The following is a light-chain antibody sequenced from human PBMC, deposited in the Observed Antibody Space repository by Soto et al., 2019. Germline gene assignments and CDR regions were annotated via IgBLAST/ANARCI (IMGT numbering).Light chain of an antibody. J-gene: IGKJ1*01. CDR2: GAS. CDR3: QLYGTSPKT. V-gene: IGKV3-20*01. Sequence: EIVLTQSPGTLSLSPGERDTLSCRASETVAGSYLAWYQQKPGQAPRLLIHGASTRATGIADRFSGSGSGTDFTLTISRLEPEDFAVYYCQLYGTSPKTFGQGTKVEI. CDR1: ETVAGSY.